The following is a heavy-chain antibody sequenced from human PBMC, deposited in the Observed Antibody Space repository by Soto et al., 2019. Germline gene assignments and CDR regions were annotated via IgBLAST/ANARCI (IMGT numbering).Heavy chain of an antibody. Sequence: EVQLLESGGDLVQPGGSLRLSCAASGFAFISYAMIWVRQAPGKGLEWVSSISGTGGSTHYADSVKGRFTISRDNSKNTLYLQMNSLRVEDTAIYYCVRGHGEMDVWGKGTTVTVSS. D-gene: IGHD3-10*01. CDR2: ISGTGGST. V-gene: IGHV3-23*01. CDR1: GFAFISYA. CDR3: VRGHGEMDV. J-gene: IGHJ6*04.